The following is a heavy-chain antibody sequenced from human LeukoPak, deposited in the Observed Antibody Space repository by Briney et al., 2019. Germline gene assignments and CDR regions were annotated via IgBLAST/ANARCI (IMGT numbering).Heavy chain of an antibody. D-gene: IGHD5-12*01. Sequence: GGSLRLSCAASGFTFSSYSMNWVRQAPGKGLEWVSSISSSSYIYYADSVKGRFTISRDNAKNSLYLQMNSLGAEDTALYYCAKDKEYSGFGPILSGYYYGMDVWGKGTTVTVSS. J-gene: IGHJ6*04. V-gene: IGHV3-21*04. CDR2: ISSSSYI. CDR3: AKDKEYSGFGPILSGYYYGMDV. CDR1: GFTFSSYS.